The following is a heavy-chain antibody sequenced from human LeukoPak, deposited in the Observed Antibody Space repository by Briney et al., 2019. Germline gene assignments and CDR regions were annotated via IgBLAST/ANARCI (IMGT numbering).Heavy chain of an antibody. D-gene: IGHD1-14*01. CDR2: ISGSGAST. V-gene: IGHV3-23*01. Sequence: GGSLRLSCAASGFTFSSFAMSWVRQAPGKGLEWVSGISGSGASTYYADSVKGRFTISRDNSKNTLYLQMNSLRAEDTAVYYCARANTGFDYWGQGTLVTVSP. CDR1: GFTFSSFA. CDR3: ARANTGFDY. J-gene: IGHJ4*02.